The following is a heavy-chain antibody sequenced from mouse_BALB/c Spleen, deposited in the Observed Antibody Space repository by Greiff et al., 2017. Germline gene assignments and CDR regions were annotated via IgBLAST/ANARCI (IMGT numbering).Heavy chain of an antibody. J-gene: IGHJ4*01. CDR2: ISSGGST. CDR3: ARDGYDGIYYAMDY. Sequence: EVQRVESGGGLVKPGGSLKLSCAASGFTFSSYAMSWVRQTPEKRLEWVASISSGGSTYYPDSVKGRFTISRDNARNILYLQMSSLRSEDTAMYYCARDGYDGIYYAMDYWGQGTSVTVSS. V-gene: IGHV5-6-5*01. CDR1: GFTFSSYA. D-gene: IGHD2-2*01.